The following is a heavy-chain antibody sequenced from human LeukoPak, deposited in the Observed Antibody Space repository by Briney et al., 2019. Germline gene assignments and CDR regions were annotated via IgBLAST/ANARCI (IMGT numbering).Heavy chain of an antibody. CDR1: GFTFSSYW. Sequence: PGGSLRLSCAASGFTFSSYWMHWVRQAPGKGLVWVSRINSDGSSTTYADSVKGRFTISRDNAKNTLYLQMNSLRADDTAIYYCARENYYGMDVWGQGTTVTVSS. CDR3: ARENYYGMDV. V-gene: IGHV3-74*03. J-gene: IGHJ6*02. CDR2: INSDGSST.